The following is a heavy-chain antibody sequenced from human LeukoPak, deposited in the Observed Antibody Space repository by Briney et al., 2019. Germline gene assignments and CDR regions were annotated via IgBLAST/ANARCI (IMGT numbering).Heavy chain of an antibody. Sequence: SQTLSLTCTVSGGSISSGGYYWSWIRPHPGKGLEWIGYIYYSGSTYYNPSLKSRVTISVDTSKNQFSLKLSSVTAADTAVYYCAREGSATLLRLDAFDIWGQGTVVTVSS. CDR3: AREGSATLLRLDAFDI. J-gene: IGHJ3*02. V-gene: IGHV4-31*03. CDR1: GGSISSGGYY. CDR2: IYYSGST. D-gene: IGHD3-10*01.